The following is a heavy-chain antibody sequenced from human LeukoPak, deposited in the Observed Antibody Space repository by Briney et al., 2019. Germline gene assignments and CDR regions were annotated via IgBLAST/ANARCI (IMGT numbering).Heavy chain of an antibody. CDR1: GGSISSYY. CDR3: ARTPFPDIDGEWPGFDY. V-gene: IGHV4-59*01. D-gene: IGHD7-27*01. J-gene: IGHJ4*02. CDR2: IYYSGST. Sequence: RASETLSLTCTVSGGSISSYYWSWIRQPPGKGLEWIGYIYYSGSTNYNPSLKSRVTISVDTSKNQFSLKLSSVTAADTAVYYCARTPFPDIDGEWPGFDYWGQGTLVTVSS.